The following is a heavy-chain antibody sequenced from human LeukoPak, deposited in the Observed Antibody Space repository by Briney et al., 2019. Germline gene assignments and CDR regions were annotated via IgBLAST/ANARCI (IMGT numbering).Heavy chain of an antibody. D-gene: IGHD1-26*01. Sequence: SVKVSCKASGGTFSSYTISWVRQAPGQGLEWMGRIIPILGIANYAQKFQGRVTITADKSTSTAYMELSSLRSEDTAVYYCARDKVGAPGPFDYWGQGTLVTVS. V-gene: IGHV1-69*04. J-gene: IGHJ4*02. CDR2: IIPILGIA. CDR1: GGTFSSYT. CDR3: ARDKVGAPGPFDY.